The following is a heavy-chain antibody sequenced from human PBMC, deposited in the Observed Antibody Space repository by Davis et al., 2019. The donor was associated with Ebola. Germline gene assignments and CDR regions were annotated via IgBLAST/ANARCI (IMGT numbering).Heavy chain of an antibody. CDR2: ISHDGTTT. J-gene: IGHJ3*02. CDR1: GFTFDDYA. CDR3: ARDVPGVGAFDI. Sequence: PGGSLRLSCAASGFTFDDYAMRWVRQAPGKGLVWVSRISHDGTTTKYADSVKGRLTISRDNAKNTLYLQMSSLRAEDTAVYYCARDVPGVGAFDIWGQGTMVTVSS. D-gene: IGHD1-26*01. V-gene: IGHV3-74*03.